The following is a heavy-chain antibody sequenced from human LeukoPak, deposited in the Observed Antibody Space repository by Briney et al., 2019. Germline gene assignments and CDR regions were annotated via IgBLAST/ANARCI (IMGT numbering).Heavy chain of an antibody. CDR3: ARDFDTRSAPGLIDY. J-gene: IGHJ4*02. CDR1: GLTFDDYA. Sequence: GGSQRLSCAASGLTFDDYAMHWVRQVPGKGLEWVSGILWNSEKTYYADSVKGRFTISRDNAKKSLYLQMNSLRGEDTAVYYCARDFDTRSAPGLIDYWGQGTLVTVSS. CDR2: ILWNSEKT. V-gene: IGHV3-9*01. D-gene: IGHD1-14*01.